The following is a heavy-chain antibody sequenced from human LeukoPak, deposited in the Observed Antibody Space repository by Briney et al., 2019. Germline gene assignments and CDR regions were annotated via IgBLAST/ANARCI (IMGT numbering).Heavy chain of an antibody. CDR3: ARDSRGRFGGNYFDY. Sequence: PGGSLRLSCEASGFTFSFYDMNWVRQAPGMGLEWVSYITGSGSTIYYADSVKGRFTISRDKAKNSLYLQVNSLRAEDTAVYYCARDSRGRFGGNYFDYWGQGTLVTVSS. D-gene: IGHD3-10*01. V-gene: IGHV3-48*03. CDR1: GFTFSFYD. J-gene: IGHJ4*02. CDR2: ITGSGSTI.